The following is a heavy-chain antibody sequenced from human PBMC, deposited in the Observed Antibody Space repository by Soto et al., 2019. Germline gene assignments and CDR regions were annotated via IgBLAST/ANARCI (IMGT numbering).Heavy chain of an antibody. J-gene: IGHJ4*02. V-gene: IGHV1-18*01. D-gene: IGHD2-2*01. CDR2: TSAYNGNT. CDR1: GYTFTNYG. CDR3: ARVGAYCVSTSCHDY. Sequence: ASVKVSCKASGYTFTNYGISWVRPAPGQGLEWMGWTSAYNGNTDYAQKLQGRVTMTTDTSTSTAYMELRSLRSDDTAVYYCARVGAYCVSTSCHDYWGQGTLVTVSS.